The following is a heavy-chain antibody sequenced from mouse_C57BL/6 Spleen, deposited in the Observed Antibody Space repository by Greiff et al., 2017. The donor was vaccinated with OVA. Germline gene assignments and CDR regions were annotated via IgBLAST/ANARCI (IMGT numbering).Heavy chain of an antibody. CDR2: IDPETGGT. J-gene: IGHJ1*03. V-gene: IGHV1-15*01. CDR1: GYTFTDYE. Sequence: VQLQQSGAELVRPGASVTLSCKASGYTFTDYEMHWVKQTPVHGLEWIGAIDPETGGTAYNQKFKGKAILTADKSSSTAYMERLSLTSEDSAVYYCTRWGVAHFDVWGTGTTVTVSS. CDR3: TRWGVAHFDV. D-gene: IGHD1-1*01.